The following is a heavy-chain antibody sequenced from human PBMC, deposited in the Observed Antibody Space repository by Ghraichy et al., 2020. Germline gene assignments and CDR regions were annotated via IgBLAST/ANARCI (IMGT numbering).Heavy chain of an antibody. CDR2: IYPGDSDT. Sequence: GGSLRLSCKGSGYSFTSYWIGWVRQMPGKGLEWMGIIYPGDSDTRYSPSFQGQVTISADKSISTAYQQWSSLKASDTAMYYCARLVAARPADYWGQGTLVTVSS. V-gene: IGHV5-51*01. D-gene: IGHD6-6*01. J-gene: IGHJ4*02. CDR3: ARLVAARPADY. CDR1: GYSFTSYW.